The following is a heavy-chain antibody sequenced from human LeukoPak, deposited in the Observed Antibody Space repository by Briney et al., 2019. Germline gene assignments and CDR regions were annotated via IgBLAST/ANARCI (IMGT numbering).Heavy chain of an antibody. Sequence: ASVTVSCKVSGYTLTELSMHWVRQAPGKGLKGMGGFDPEDGETIYAQKFQGRVTMTEDTSTDTAYMELSSLRSEDTAVYYCATHYGGNSARFDPWGQGTLVTVSS. CDR3: ATHYGGNSARFDP. V-gene: IGHV1-24*01. D-gene: IGHD4-23*01. J-gene: IGHJ5*02. CDR1: GYTLTELS. CDR2: FDPEDGET.